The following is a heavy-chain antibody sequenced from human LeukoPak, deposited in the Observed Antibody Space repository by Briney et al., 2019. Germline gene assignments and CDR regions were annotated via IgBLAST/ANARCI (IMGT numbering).Heavy chain of an antibody. CDR1: GFTFSSYA. CDR3: AKDRPSSGWYYYYGMDV. CDR2: ISGSGGST. Sequence: PGGSLRLSCAVSGFTFSSYAMSWVRQAPGKGLEWVSAISGSGGSTYYADSVKGRFTISRDNSKNTLYLQMNSLRAEDTAVYYCAKDRPSSGWYYYYGMDVWGQGTTVTVSS. J-gene: IGHJ6*02. D-gene: IGHD6-19*01. V-gene: IGHV3-23*01.